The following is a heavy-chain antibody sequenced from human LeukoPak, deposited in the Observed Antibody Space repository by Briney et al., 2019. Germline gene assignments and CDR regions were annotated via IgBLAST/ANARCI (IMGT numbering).Heavy chain of an antibody. CDR1: GFTFNNYA. CDR2: ISGSGGTA. V-gene: IGHV3-23*01. J-gene: IGHJ1*01. CDR3: AKDLVTTVTGTEYFQD. D-gene: IGHD4-11*01. Sequence: PGGSLRLSCAASGFTFNNYAMSWVRQAPGKGLEWVSTISGSGGTAYYADFVKGRFTISRDNSKNTLYLQVNSLRAEDTAVYYCAKDLVTTVTGTEYFQDWGQGTLVTVSS.